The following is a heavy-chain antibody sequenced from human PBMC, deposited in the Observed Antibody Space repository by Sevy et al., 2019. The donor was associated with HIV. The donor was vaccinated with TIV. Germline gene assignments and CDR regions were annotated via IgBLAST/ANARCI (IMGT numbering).Heavy chain of an antibody. CDR2: IYYNGHI. CDR3: AGENAWGRGYS. V-gene: IGHV4-59*08. Sequence: SETLSLTCTMSGGSITSLYWNWIRQPPGKGLEWIANIYYNGHINYNPSLESRVTLSLDTSKNQFSLRLSSVTAADTAMYYCAGENAWGRGYSWGQGTLVTVSS. J-gene: IGHJ4*02. CDR1: GGSITSLY. D-gene: IGHD1-26*01.